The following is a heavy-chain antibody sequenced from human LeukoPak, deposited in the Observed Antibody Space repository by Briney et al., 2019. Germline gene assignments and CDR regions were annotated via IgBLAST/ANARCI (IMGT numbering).Heavy chain of an antibody. CDR1: GYTFTGYY. CDR3: ARDHKYCSGGSCYPGTYYMDV. J-gene: IGHJ6*03. Sequence: ASVKVSCKASGYTFTGYYMHWVRQAPGQGLEWMGWINPNSGGTNYAQKFRGRVTMTRDTSISTAYMELSRLRSDDTAVYYCARDHKYCSGGSCYPGTYYMDVWGKGTTVTVSS. D-gene: IGHD2-15*01. CDR2: INPNSGGT. V-gene: IGHV1-2*02.